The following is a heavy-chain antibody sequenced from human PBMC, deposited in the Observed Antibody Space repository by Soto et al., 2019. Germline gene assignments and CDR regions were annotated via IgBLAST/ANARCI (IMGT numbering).Heavy chain of an antibody. CDR1: GXTFDDYS. D-gene: IGHD1-26*01. J-gene: IGHJ4*02. CDR2: ISWNSGSI. V-gene: IGHV3-9*01. Sequence: SLRLSCAASGXTFDDYSMHWVRQAPGKGLEWVSGISWNSGSIGYADSVKGRFTISRDNAKNSLYLQMNSLRDEDTALYYFAKDMGSGSYDYWGQGNMVTASS. CDR3: AKDMGSGSYDY.